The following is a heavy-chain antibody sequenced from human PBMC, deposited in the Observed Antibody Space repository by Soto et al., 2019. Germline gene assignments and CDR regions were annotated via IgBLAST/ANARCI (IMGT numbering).Heavy chain of an antibody. CDR1: GGTFSSYT. Sequence: QVQLVQSGAEVKKPGSSVKVSCKASGGTFSSYTISWVRQAPGQGLEWMGRIIPILGIANYAQKFQGRVTITADKSTSTAYMELSSLRSEDMAVYYCARGGRGYTYGYVDYWGQGTLVTVSS. J-gene: IGHJ4*02. V-gene: IGHV1-69*02. D-gene: IGHD5-18*01. CDR3: ARGGRGYTYGYVDY. CDR2: IIPILGIA.